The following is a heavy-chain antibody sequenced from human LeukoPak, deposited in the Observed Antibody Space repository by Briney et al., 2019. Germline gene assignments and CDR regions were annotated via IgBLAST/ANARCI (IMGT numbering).Heavy chain of an antibody. V-gene: IGHV5-51*01. J-gene: IGHJ4*02. CDR1: AYSFTTYW. Sequence: GESLKISCKGSAYSFTTYWIGWVRQMPGKGLEWMGLIYPGDSDTRYSPSFQGQVTISADKSISTAYLQWSSLNTSDTAMYYCARYTDHYYFDYWGQGTLVTVSS. CDR2: IYPGDSDT. CDR3: ARYTDHYYFDY. D-gene: IGHD1-1*01.